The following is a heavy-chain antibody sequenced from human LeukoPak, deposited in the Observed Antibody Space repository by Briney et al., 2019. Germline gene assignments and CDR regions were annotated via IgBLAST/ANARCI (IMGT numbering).Heavy chain of an antibody. Sequence: GASVKVSCKASGYTFTGYYMHWVRQAPGQGLEWMGWINPNSGGTNYAQKFQGRVTMARDTSISTAYMELSRLRSDDTAVYYCARGVTRLVTTPFGVWGQGTLVTVSS. CDR3: ARGVTRLVTTPFGV. CDR2: INPNSGGT. V-gene: IGHV1-2*02. J-gene: IGHJ4*02. D-gene: IGHD4-17*01. CDR1: GYTFTGYY.